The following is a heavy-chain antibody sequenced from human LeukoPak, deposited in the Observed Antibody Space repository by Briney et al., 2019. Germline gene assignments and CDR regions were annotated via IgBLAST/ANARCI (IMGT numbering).Heavy chain of an antibody. CDR1: GYRFTSYW. V-gene: IGHV5-51*01. CDR2: IYPGDSDT. CDR3: ARQEYCSGGSCYTWFDP. D-gene: IGHD2-15*01. Sequence: GESLKISCKGSGYRFTSYWIGWVRQMPGKGLEWRGIIYPGDSDTRYSPSFQGQVTISADKSISTAYLQWSSLKASDTAMYYCARQEYCSGGSCYTWFDPWGQGTLVTVSS. J-gene: IGHJ5*02.